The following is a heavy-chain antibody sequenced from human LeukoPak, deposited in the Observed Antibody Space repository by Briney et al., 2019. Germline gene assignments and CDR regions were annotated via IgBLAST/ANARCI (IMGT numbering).Heavy chain of an antibody. Sequence: GGSLRLSCAASGFTFSSYSMNWVRQAPGKGLEWVSSISSSSSYIYYADSVKGRFTISRDNAKNSLSLQMNSLRAEDTAVYYCARDRRKATPDDAFDIWGQGTMVTVSS. CDR3: ARDRRKATPDDAFDI. V-gene: IGHV3-21*01. J-gene: IGHJ3*02. CDR2: ISSSSSYI. CDR1: GFTFSSYS.